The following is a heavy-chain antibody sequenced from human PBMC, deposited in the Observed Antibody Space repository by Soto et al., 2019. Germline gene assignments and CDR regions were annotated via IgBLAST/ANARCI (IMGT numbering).Heavy chain of an antibody. Sequence: QVQMVESGGGVVQPGKSLRLSCAASGFTLSSFAMHWVRQAPAKGLEWVAVTSSDGSKEYYADSVKGRFTISRDNSKNTLYLQMNSLRPDDTAVFYCARAEYTSGWYFMRIDYWGQGTLVTVSS. J-gene: IGHJ4*02. V-gene: IGHV3-30*04. CDR1: GFTLSSFA. CDR3: ARAEYTSGWYFMRIDY. D-gene: IGHD6-19*01. CDR2: TSSDGSKE.